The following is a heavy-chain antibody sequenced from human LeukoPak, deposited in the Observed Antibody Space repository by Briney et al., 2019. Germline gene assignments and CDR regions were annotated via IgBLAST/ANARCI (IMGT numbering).Heavy chain of an antibody. CDR2: IYHSGST. Sequence: SETLSLTCTVSGYSISSGYYWGWIRQPPGKGLGWIGSIYHSGSTYYNPSLKSRVTISVDTSKNQFSLKLSSVTAADTAMYYCARHQLRYFDWSQGTLVTASS. CDR3: ARHQLRYFD. V-gene: IGHV4-38-2*02. J-gene: IGHJ4*02. D-gene: IGHD3-9*01. CDR1: GYSISSGYY.